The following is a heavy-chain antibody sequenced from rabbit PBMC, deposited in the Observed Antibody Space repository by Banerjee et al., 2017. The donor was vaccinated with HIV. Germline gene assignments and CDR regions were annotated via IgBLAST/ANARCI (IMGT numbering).Heavy chain of an antibody. V-gene: IGHV1S45*01. CDR2: IDVSSSGST. Sequence: QEQLVESRGGLVQPGESLTLSCKASGFTISSGYWIDWVRQAPGKGLELIACIDVSSSGSTYYASWAKGRFTISRTSSTTVALQMTSLTAADTATYFCARDLAGVIGWNFDLWGPGTLVTVS. CDR1: GFTISSGYW. D-gene: IGHD4-1*01. J-gene: IGHJ4*01. CDR3: ARDLAGVIGWNFDL.